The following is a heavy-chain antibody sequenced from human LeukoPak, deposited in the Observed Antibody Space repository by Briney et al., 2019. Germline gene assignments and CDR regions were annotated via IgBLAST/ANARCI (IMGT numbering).Heavy chain of an antibody. CDR2: VYTSGNT. Sequence: SETLSLTCSVSGGSISGYSWSWIRQSAAKGLEWIGRVYTSGNTNYSPSFKSRVTMSIDTSKKQSSLKLYTVTAADTAVYYCARDNPAGPWGQGTLVTVSS. J-gene: IGHJ5*02. CDR1: GGSISGYS. D-gene: IGHD1-14*01. V-gene: IGHV4-4*07. CDR3: ARDNPAGP.